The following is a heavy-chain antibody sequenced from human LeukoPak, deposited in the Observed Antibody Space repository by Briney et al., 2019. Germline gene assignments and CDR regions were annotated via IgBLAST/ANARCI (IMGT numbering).Heavy chain of an antibody. CDR2: IYYSGST. CDR1: GVSISSSTYY. CDR3: ARAPRVRGVIYYFDY. V-gene: IGHV4-39*01. J-gene: IGHJ4*02. D-gene: IGHD3-10*01. Sequence: SETLSLTCTVSGVSISSSTYYWGWIRQPPGRGLEWIGSIYYSGSTYYNPSLKSRVTISVDTSKDQFSLKLSSVTAADTAVYYCARAPRVRGVIYYFDYWGQGTLVTVSS.